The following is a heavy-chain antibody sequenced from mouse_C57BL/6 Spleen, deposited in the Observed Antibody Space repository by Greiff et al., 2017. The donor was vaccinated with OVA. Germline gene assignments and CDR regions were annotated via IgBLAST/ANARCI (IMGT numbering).Heavy chain of an antibody. Sequence: QVQLQQSGAELARPGASVKLSCKASGYTFTSYGISWVKQRTGQGLEWIGEIYPRSGNTYYNEKFKGKATLTADKSSSTAYMERRSLTSEDSAVYFCARAITTSGDYAMDYWGQGTSVTVSA. CDR2: IYPRSGNT. CDR1: GYTFTSYG. CDR3: ARAITTSGDYAMDY. J-gene: IGHJ4*01. D-gene: IGHD1-1*01. V-gene: IGHV1-81*01.